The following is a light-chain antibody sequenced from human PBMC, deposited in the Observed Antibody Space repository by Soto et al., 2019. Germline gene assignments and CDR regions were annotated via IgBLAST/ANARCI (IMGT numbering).Light chain of an antibody. J-gene: IGLJ2*01. V-gene: IGLV7-46*01. CDR1: TGTVTRGHF. CDR2: DTT. Sequence: QAVVTQEPSLTVSPGGTVTLTCDSSTGTVTRGHFAYWIQQKPGQAPRTLIYDTTSKHSSTPARFSGSLLGGKAALTLSGAQPDDQADSYCLLSYSGARYLVFGGGTKLTVL. CDR3: LLSYSGARYLV.